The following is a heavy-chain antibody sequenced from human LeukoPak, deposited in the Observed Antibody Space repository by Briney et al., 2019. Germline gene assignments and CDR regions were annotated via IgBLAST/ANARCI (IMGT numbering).Heavy chain of an antibody. D-gene: IGHD6-13*01. Sequence: GGSLRLSCAASGFTFSSYAVSWVRQAPGKGLEWVSAISGSGGSTYYADSVKGRFTISRDNSKNTLYLQMNSLRAEDTAVYYCAKGYSSSWYVGYYFDYWGQGTLVTVSS. V-gene: IGHV3-23*01. CDR3: AKGYSSSWYVGYYFDY. J-gene: IGHJ4*02. CDR2: ISGSGGST. CDR1: GFTFSSYA.